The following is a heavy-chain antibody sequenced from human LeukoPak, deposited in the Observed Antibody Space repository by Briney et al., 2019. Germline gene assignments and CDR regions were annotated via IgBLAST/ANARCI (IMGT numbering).Heavy chain of an antibody. V-gene: IGHV1-2*04. J-gene: IGHJ3*02. Sequence: ASVKVSCKASGYTFTGYYMHWVRQAPGQGLEWMGWINPNSGGTNYAQKFQGWVTMTRDTSIRIAYMELSRLRSDDTAVYYCATSGYAYAALDIWGQGTMVTVSS. CDR3: ATSGYAYAALDI. CDR2: INPNSGGT. D-gene: IGHD5-18*01. CDR1: GYTFTGYY.